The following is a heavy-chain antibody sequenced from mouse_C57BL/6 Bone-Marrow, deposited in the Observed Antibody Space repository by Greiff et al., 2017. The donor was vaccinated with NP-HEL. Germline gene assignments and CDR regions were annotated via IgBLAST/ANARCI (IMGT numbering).Heavy chain of an antibody. CDR1: GYTFTSYW. V-gene: IGHV1-7*01. CDR3: ARSFITTVVATGYYFDY. Sequence: VQLQQSGAELAKPGASVKLSCKASGYTFTSYWMHWVKQRPGQGLEWIGYINPSSGYTKYNQKFKDKATLTADKSSSTAYMQLSSLTYEDSAVYYCARSFITTVVATGYYFDYWGQGTTLTVSS. J-gene: IGHJ2*01. CDR2: INPSSGYT. D-gene: IGHD1-1*01.